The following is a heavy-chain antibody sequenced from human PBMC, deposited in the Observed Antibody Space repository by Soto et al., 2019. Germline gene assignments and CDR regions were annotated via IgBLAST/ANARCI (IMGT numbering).Heavy chain of an antibody. Sequence: PSETLSLTCTVSGGSISSSSYYWGWIRQPPGKGLEWIGSIYYSGSSYYNPSLKSRVTISVDTSKNQFSLKLSSVTAADTSVYYCATHTDDTAMVKRADYYYYGMDVWGQGTTVTVSS. V-gene: IGHV4-39*01. D-gene: IGHD5-18*01. J-gene: IGHJ6*02. CDR1: GGSISSSSYY. CDR2: IYYSGSS. CDR3: ATHTDDTAMVKRADYYYYGMDV.